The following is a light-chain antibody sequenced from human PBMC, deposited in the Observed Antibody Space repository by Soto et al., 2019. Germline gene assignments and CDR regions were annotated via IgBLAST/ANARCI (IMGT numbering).Light chain of an antibody. Sequence: DIVMTQPPLILPVNPGEAASSSCKSSHSLFDSDDGNTFLDWYLQKPGQSPQVVIHTHSYRASGVTYMVSGSGSATDFTLIISRVEAEDGGIYHFMQRSALPYTFGQRTNLALK. J-gene: IGKJ2*01. V-gene: IGKV2-40*01. CDR2: THS. CDR3: MQRSALPYT. CDR1: HSLFDSDDGNTF.